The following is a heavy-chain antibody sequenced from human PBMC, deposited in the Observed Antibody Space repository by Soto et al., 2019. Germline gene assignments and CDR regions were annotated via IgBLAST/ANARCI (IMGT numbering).Heavy chain of an antibody. CDR2: ISYDGSNK. V-gene: IGHV3-30*18. D-gene: IGHD2-2*01. Sequence: GGPLRLSCAASGFTISSYGMHRVRQAQGKGLEWVAVISYDGSNKYYADSVKGRFTISRDNSKNTLYLQMNSLRAEDTAVYYCAKDLGVPAAISAFDIWGQGTMVTVSS. J-gene: IGHJ3*02. CDR3: AKDLGVPAAISAFDI. CDR1: GFTISSYG.